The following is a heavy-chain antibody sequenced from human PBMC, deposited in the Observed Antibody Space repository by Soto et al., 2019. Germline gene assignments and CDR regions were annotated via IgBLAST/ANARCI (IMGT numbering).Heavy chain of an antibody. Sequence: APVKVSSKASWYTFTGYYITWGGQAPGQGLEWMGWINPNSGGTNYAQKFQGWVTMTRDTSISTAYMELSRLRSDDTAVYYCARGPIAPNPNWFDPWGQGTLVTVSS. CDR1: WYTFTGYY. J-gene: IGHJ5*02. CDR2: INPNSGGT. D-gene: IGHD6-13*01. V-gene: IGHV1-2*04. CDR3: ARGPIAPNPNWFDP.